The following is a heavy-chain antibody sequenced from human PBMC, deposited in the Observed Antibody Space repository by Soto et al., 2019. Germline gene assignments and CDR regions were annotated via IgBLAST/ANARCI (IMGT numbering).Heavy chain of an antibody. D-gene: IGHD2-15*01. CDR2: IHSSGGT. V-gene: IGHV4-39*02. J-gene: IGHJ4*02. CDR3: ASVVVGATRQSGSDH. Sequence: QLQESGPGLVKPSETLSLTCTVSLGSVNTADYFWAWIRQPPEKGLEFIGSIHSSGGTFYSPSLKSRVSISIDKSKNHFSLRLTSVTAGDTAVYFCASVVVGATRQSGSDHWGQGTLVTVS. CDR1: LGSVNTADYF.